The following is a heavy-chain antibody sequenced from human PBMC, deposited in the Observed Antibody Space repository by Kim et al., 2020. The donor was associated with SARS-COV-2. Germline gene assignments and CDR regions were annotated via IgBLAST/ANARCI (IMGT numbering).Heavy chain of an antibody. CDR1: GFTFSSYG. CDR3: AKDLLRGYSYGYDAFDI. D-gene: IGHD5-18*01. Sequence: GGSLRLSCAASGFTFSSYGMHWVRQAPGKGLEWVAVISYDGSNKDYADSVKGRFTISRDNSKNTLYLQMNSLRAEDTAVYYCAKDLLRGYSYGYDAFDIWGQGTMVTVSS. CDR2: ISYDGSNK. V-gene: IGHV3-30*18. J-gene: IGHJ3*02.